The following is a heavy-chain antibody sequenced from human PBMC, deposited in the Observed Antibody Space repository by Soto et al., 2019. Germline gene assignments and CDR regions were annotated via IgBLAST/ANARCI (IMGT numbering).Heavy chain of an antibody. V-gene: IGHV1-2*04. D-gene: IGHD5-12*01. CDR1: GDTFNDYY. CDR2: INPNGGVT. Sequence: QVQLVQSGAEVKKPGASVTVSCRSSGDTFNDYYIHWVRQAPGQGLEWMGWINPNGGVTKYAQKFQGWVSSIWDTSIRTVVLQLIRLRSDATAVYYCGTESGVATATLYYSYFYMGVLGTGTTFTVSS. CDR3: GTESGVATATLYYSYFYMGV. J-gene: IGHJ6*03.